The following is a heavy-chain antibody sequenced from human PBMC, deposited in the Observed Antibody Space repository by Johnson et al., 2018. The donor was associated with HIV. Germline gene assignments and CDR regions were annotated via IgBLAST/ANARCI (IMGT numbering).Heavy chain of an antibody. CDR2: MSSDGSIT. D-gene: IGHD3-10*01. J-gene: IGHJ3*02. Sequence: QVQLVESGGGVVQPGRSLRLSCAASAFTFSSYAMHWVRQAPGKGLEWVAVMSSDGSITYFADSVKGRFTISRDNSKNSLYLQMNNLRVEDTAVYYCARAPEVRGVDAFDIWGQGTVVTVSS. CDR1: AFTFSSYA. CDR3: ARAPEVRGVDAFDI. V-gene: IGHV3-30*04.